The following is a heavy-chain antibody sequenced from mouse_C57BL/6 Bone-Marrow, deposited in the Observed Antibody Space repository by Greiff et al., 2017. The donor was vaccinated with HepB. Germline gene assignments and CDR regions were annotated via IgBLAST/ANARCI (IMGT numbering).Heavy chain of an antibody. CDR2: IYPGDGDT. CDR3: ARSGYYYGSSLYFDY. V-gene: IGHV1-82*01. CDR1: GYAFSSSW. J-gene: IGHJ2*01. Sequence: QVQLKQSGPELVKPGASVKISCKASGYAFSSSWMNWVKQRPGKGLEWIGRIYPGDGDTNYNGKFKGKATLTADKSSSTAYMQLSSLTSEDSAVYFCARSGYYYGSSLYFDYWGQGTTLTVSS. D-gene: IGHD1-1*01.